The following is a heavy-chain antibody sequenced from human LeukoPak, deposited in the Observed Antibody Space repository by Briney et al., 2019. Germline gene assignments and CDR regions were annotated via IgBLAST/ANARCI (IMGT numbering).Heavy chain of an antibody. CDR3: ARGGYSSSWSFDY. J-gene: IGHJ4*02. Sequence: PGGSLRLPCAASGFTVSSNYMAWVRQAPGKGLEWVSVIYTGGNTYYPDSVKGRFTISRDNSKNTVFLQMNSLRAEDTAVYYCARGGYSSSWSFDYWGQGSLVTVSS. D-gene: IGHD6-13*01. CDR1: GFTVSSNY. V-gene: IGHV3-66*01. CDR2: IYTGGNT.